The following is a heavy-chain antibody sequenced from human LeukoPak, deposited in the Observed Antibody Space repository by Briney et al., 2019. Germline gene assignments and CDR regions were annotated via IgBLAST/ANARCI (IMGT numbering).Heavy chain of an antibody. J-gene: IGHJ3*02. CDR3: ARPRMAVAGTGAFDI. CDR1: GFTFSSYS. D-gene: IGHD6-19*01. V-gene: IGHV3-21*04. Sequence: GGSLRLSCAASGFTFSSYSMNWVRQAPGKGLEWVSSISSSSNYIYYADSVKGRFTISRDNAKNSLYLQMNSLRAEDTAVYYCARPRMAVAGTGAFDIWGQGTLVTVSS. CDR2: ISSSSNYI.